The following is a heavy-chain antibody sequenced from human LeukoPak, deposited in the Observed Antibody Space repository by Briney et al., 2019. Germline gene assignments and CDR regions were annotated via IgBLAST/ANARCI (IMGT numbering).Heavy chain of an antibody. CDR3: ARGAHGSYVSVFDL. J-gene: IGHJ5*02. CDR2: TYYRTKWYF. D-gene: IGHD5/OR15-5a*01. V-gene: IGHV6-1*01. CDR1: GDSVSNTAAS. Sequence: SQTLSLTCGISGDSVSNTAASWTWIRQSPSRGLEWLGRTYYRTKWYFSYAVSVESRATINPDTSKNQFSLQLNSVTPEDTALYYCARGAHGSYVSVFDLWGQGTLVTVSS.